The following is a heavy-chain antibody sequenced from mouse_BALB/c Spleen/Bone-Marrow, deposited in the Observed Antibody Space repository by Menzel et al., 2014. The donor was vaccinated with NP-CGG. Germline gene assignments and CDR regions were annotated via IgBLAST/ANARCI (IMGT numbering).Heavy chain of an antibody. CDR1: GFTFSDYY. CDR2: ISNGGSYT. D-gene: IGHD1-1*01. Sequence: DVKLQESGGGLMKPGGSPKLSCAASGFTFSDYYMYWVRQTPEKRLEWVATISNGGSYTYCPDSVKGRFTISRDNAKNNLYLQMSSLKSEDTAMYYCARDSLYYYGSSYGYFDVWGAGTTVTVSS. CDR3: ARDSLYYYGSSYGYFDV. V-gene: IGHV5-4*02. J-gene: IGHJ1*01.